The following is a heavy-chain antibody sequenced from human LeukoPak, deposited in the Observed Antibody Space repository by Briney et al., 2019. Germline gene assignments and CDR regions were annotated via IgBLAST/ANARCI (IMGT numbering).Heavy chain of an antibody. D-gene: IGHD3-10*01. CDR1: GGSISSYY. J-gene: IGHJ6*04. Sequence: SETLSLTCTVSGGSISSYYWSWVRQPPGKGLEWIGYIYYSGRTNYYPSLKSRVTISVDASKNQFSLKLSSVIAADTAVYYCARDRPGFSGYYYGMDVWGKGTTVTVSS. CDR2: IYYSGRT. V-gene: IGHV4-59*01. CDR3: ARDRPGFSGYYYGMDV.